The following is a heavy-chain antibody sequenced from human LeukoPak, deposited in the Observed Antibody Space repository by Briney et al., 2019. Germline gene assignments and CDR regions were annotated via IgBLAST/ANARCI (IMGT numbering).Heavy chain of an antibody. CDR3: ARGGVIYGSRSYYIWLDYYYYGRDV. D-gene: IGHD3-10*01. Sequence: GGSLRLSCAASGFTFSSYAMHWVRQAPGKGLEYVSAISSNGGSTYYANSVKGRFTISRDNSKNTLYLQMGSLRAEDMAVYYCARGGVIYGSRSYYIWLDYYYYGRDVWGQGTTVTLSS. CDR1: GFTFSSYA. V-gene: IGHV3-64*01. CDR2: ISSNGGST. J-gene: IGHJ6*02.